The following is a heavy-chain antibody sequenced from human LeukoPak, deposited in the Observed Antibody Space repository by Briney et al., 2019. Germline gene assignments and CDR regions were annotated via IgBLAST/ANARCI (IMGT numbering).Heavy chain of an antibody. V-gene: IGHV6-1*01. D-gene: IGHD1-14*01. CDR3: VRSHEGNLDY. CDR2: TYYRSKWYN. Sequence: SQTLSLTCAISGDSVSSNSAAWNWIRQSPSRGLERLGRTYYRSKWYNDYAVSVKNLITIKQDTFKNQFSLQLNSVTPEDTAVYYCVRSHEGNLDYWGQGTLVTVSS. J-gene: IGHJ4*02. CDR1: GDSVSSNSAA.